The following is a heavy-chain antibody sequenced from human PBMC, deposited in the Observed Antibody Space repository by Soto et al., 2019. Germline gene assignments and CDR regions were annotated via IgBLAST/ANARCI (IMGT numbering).Heavy chain of an antibody. CDR2: ISAYNGNT. CDR1: GYTFTSYG. J-gene: IGHJ4*02. D-gene: IGHD1-26*01. Sequence: QVQLVQSGAEVKKPGASVKVSCKASGYTFTSYGISWVRQAPGQGLGWMGWISAYNGNTNYAQKLQGRGTMTTDTATRTACLALRSLRSAETAGHYWARDRGGYALDSGGQGALVTVSS. CDR3: ARDRGGYALDS. V-gene: IGHV1-18*01.